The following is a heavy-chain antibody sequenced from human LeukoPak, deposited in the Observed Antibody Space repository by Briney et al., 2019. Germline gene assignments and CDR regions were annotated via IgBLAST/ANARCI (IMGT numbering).Heavy chain of an antibody. V-gene: IGHV3-7*03. D-gene: IGHD3-16*01. CDR3: ARRNLFED. CDR2: IKSDGSEK. Sequence: PGGSLRLSCLASGFTFSGYWMNWVRQAPGKGLEWVANIKSDGSEKYYVDSVKGRFTISRDNSKNSVYLQMNSLRADDTAVYYCARRNLFEDWGQGALVTVSS. J-gene: IGHJ4*02. CDR1: GFTFSGYW.